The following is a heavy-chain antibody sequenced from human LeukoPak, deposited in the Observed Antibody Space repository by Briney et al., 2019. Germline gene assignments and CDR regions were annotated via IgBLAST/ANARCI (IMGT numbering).Heavy chain of an antibody. CDR2: FDPEDGET. V-gene: IGHV1-24*01. J-gene: IGHJ1*01. CDR3: ATDAPYYYDSSGYEYFQH. Sequence: GASVKVSCKVSGYTLTELSMHWVRQAPGKGLEWMGGFDPEDGETIYAQKFQGRVTMTEDTSTDTAYMELSSLRSEDTAVYYCATDAPYYYDSSGYEYFQHWGQGTLVTVSS. CDR1: GYTLTELS. D-gene: IGHD3-22*01.